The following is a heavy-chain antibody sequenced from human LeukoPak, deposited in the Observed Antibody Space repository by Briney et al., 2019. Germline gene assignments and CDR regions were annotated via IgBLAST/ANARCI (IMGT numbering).Heavy chain of an antibody. Sequence: GGSLRLSCAASGFTFSSYWMSWVRQAPGKGLEWVSVIYGGGSTYYADSVKGRFTISRDTPKNTLYLQMNSLRVEDTAVYYCASWPVGWYGEDSWGPGTLLTVSS. V-gene: IGHV3-53*01. D-gene: IGHD6-19*01. CDR1: GFTFSSYW. CDR3: ASWPVGWYGEDS. CDR2: IYGGGST. J-gene: IGHJ4*02.